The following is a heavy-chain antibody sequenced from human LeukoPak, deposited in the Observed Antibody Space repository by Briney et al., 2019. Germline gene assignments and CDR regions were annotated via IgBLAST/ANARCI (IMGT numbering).Heavy chain of an antibody. D-gene: IGHD6-19*01. CDR2: INPNSGGT. CDR3: AKDGWQRSGWYPKIMDV. CDR1: GYTFTGYY. Sequence: ASVKVSCKASGYTFTGYYMHWVRQAPGQGLEWMGWINPNSGGTNYAQKFQGRVTMTRDTSISTAYMELSRLRSDDTAVYYCAKDGWQRSGWYPKIMDVWGKGTTVTISS. J-gene: IGHJ6*03. V-gene: IGHV1-2*02.